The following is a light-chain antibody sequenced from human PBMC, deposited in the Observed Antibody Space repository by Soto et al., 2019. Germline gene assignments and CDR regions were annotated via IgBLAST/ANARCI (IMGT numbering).Light chain of an antibody. J-gene: IGKJ5*01. CDR3: QHYTLYSAP. CDR2: GAS. V-gene: IGKV1-5*01. CDR1: QDISTY. Sequence: RLTQSPSSLSASVGDTVTISCWASQDISTYLAWYQQKPGKAPTLLIFGASSLHNGVPFRFAGSGSGSEFTLTINRLQPDDFATYFCQHYTLYSAPFGQGTRV.